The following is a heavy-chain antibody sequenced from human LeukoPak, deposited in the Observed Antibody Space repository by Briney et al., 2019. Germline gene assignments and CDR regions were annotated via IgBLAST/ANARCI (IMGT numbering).Heavy chain of an antibody. V-gene: IGHV1-69*13. D-gene: IGHD6-19*01. J-gene: IGHJ4*02. CDR1: GGTFDSYA. Sequence: SVKISCKASGGTFDSYAISCVRQAPGQWLELTGGIIPIFGTANYAQKFQGRVTITADESTSTAYMELSSLRSEDTAVYYCAAEGEAVAGRIDYWGQGTLVTVSS. CDR3: AAEGEAVAGRIDY. CDR2: IIPIFGTA.